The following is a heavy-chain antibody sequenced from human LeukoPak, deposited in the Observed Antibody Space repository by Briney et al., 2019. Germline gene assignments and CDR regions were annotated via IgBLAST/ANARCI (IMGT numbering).Heavy chain of an antibody. CDR2: ISSTSTYI. D-gene: IGHD6-13*01. CDR1: GFTFSSYS. CDR3: ARDAYGNSWNSHPFDY. V-gene: IGHV3-21*01. J-gene: IGHJ4*02. Sequence: GGSLRLSCAASGFTFSSYSMNWVRQVPGKGLEWVSYISSTSTYIYHADSVKGRCTISRDNAKNSLYLQMISLRVEDTAVYYCARDAYGNSWNSHPFDYWGQGALVTVSS.